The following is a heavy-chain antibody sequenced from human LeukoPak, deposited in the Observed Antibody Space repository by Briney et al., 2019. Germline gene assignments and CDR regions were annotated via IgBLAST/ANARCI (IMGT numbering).Heavy chain of an antibody. V-gene: IGHV4-39*07. CDR3: ARVSPYSSSSGYFDY. Sequence: SETLSLTCTVSGGSISSSSYYWGWIRQPPGKGLEWIGSIYYSGSTYYNPSLKSRVTISVDTSKNQFSLKLSSVAAADTAVYYCARVSPYSSSSGYFDYWGQGTLVTVSS. CDR1: GGSISSSSYY. CDR2: IYYSGST. J-gene: IGHJ4*02. D-gene: IGHD6-13*01.